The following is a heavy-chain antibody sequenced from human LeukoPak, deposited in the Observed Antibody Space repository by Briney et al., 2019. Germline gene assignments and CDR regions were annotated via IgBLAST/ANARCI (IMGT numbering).Heavy chain of an antibody. V-gene: IGHV4-31*03. CDR1: GGSISSGGYY. CDR2: IYYSGST. J-gene: IGHJ4*02. D-gene: IGHD2-8*01. CDR3: ARDLGGSNEHGVGNFDY. Sequence: PSQTLSLTCTVSGGSISSGGYYWSWIRQHPGKGLEWIGYIYYSGSTYYNPSLKSRVTISVDKSKNQFSLKLSSVTAADTAVYYCARDLGGSNEHGVGNFDYWGQGTLVTASS.